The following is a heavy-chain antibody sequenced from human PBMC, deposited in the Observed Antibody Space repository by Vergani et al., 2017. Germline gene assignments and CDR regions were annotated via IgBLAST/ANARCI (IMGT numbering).Heavy chain of an antibody. Sequence: QVHLVESGGGVVQPGRSLPLSCVASGFSFRGHGMHWVRQAPGKGLEGVAMISYDGDRRDYGDFAKGRFTLSRDSSQTVYLQMNSLRVEDTAMYFCAKDLSYSTAWPHFDSRVQGTLVTVSS. CDR3: AKDLSYSTAWPHFDS. V-gene: IGHV3-30*18. J-gene: IGHJ4*02. CDR1: GFSFRGHG. CDR2: ISYDGDRR. D-gene: IGHD4-11*01.